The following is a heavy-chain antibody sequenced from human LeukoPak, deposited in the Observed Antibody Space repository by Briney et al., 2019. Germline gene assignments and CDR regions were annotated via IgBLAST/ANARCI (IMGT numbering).Heavy chain of an antibody. Sequence: YPSETLSLTRTVSGGSISSSTYYWGWIRQPPGKGLGWIGSFFYSGSTYYNPSLKCRLTMSVDTSNNQFSLQLMSVTAADTAVYYCASGTSTYYELYFWGQGTLVTVSS. CDR1: GGSISSSTYY. D-gene: IGHD3-3*01. V-gene: IGHV4-39*01. CDR3: ASGTSTYYELYF. CDR2: FFYSGST. J-gene: IGHJ4*02.